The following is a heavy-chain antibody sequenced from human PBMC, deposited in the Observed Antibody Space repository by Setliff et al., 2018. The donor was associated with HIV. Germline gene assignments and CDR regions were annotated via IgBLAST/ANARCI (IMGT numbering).Heavy chain of an antibody. J-gene: IGHJ4*02. V-gene: IGHV1-69*10. Sequence: RASVKVSCKSSGDTFSTYVFTWVRQAPGQGLGWMGGVTPILHTTNYAQKFQGRVTITADISTRTVYMELSSLTSEDTAIYYCARDHQTMLWLDYWGQGTLVTVSS. CDR2: VTPILHTT. CDR1: GDTFSTYV. CDR3: ARDHQTMLWLDY. D-gene: IGHD2-21*01.